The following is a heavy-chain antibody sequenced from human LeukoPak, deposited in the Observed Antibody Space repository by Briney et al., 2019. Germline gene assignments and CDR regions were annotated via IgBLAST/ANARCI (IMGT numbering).Heavy chain of an antibody. D-gene: IGHD4-17*01. J-gene: IGHJ4*02. Sequence: ASVKVSCKASGYTFTSYGISWVRQAPGQGLEWMGWISAYNGNTNYAQKLQGRVTMTTDTSRSTAYMELSSLRSDDRAVYYCARALYGEYVGVFDYWGQGTLVTVSS. CDR2: ISAYNGNT. CDR1: GYTFTSYG. V-gene: IGHV1-18*04. CDR3: ARALYGEYVGVFDY.